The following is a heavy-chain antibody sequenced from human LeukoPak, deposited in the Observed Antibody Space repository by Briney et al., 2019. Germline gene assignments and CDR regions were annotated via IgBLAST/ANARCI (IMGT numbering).Heavy chain of an antibody. Sequence: ASVKVSCKASGGTFSSYAISWVRQAPGQGLEWMGGIIPIFGTANYAQKFQGRVTITTDESTSTAYMELSSLRSEDTAVYYCARDPYCGGDCYSLGYYWGQGTLVTVSS. CDR3: ARDPYCGGDCYSLGYY. J-gene: IGHJ4*02. V-gene: IGHV1-69*05. CDR2: IIPIFGTA. CDR1: GGTFSSYA. D-gene: IGHD2-21*01.